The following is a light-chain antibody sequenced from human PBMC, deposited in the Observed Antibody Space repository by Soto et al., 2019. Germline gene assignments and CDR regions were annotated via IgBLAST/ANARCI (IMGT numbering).Light chain of an antibody. CDR1: SSDVGAYDY. CDR3: SSYLGSNNVI. V-gene: IGLV2-8*01. Sequence: QSVLAQPPSASGSPGQSVTISCTGTSSDVGAYDYVSWYQLHPGKAPKLMIYEVSKRPSGVPDRFSGSKSGNTASLTVSGLQAEDEADYYCSSYLGSNNVIFGGGTQLTVL. CDR2: EVS. J-gene: IGLJ2*01.